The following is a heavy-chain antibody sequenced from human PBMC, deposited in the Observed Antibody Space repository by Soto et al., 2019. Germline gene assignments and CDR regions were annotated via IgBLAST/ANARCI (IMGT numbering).Heavy chain of an antibody. CDR1: GFTFTSSA. V-gene: IGHV1-58*01. J-gene: IGHJ4*02. Sequence: SVKVSCKXSGFTFTSSAAQWVRQARGQRLEWIGWIVVGSGNTNYAQKFQERVTITRDMSTSTAYMELSSLRSEDTAVYYCAANFDLDYWGQGTLVTVSS. CDR3: AANFDLDY. CDR2: IVVGSGNT. D-gene: IGHD3-9*01.